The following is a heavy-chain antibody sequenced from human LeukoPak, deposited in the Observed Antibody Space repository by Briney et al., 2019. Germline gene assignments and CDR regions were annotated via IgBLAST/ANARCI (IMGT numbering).Heavy chain of an antibody. CDR1: GFTFSTYS. J-gene: IGHJ4*02. D-gene: IGHD1-7*01. V-gene: IGHV3-48*01. CDR2: ISSSSTTI. Sequence: GGSLRLSCAASGFTFSTYSMNWVRQAPGKGLEWISYISSSSTTIYYADSVKGRFTISRDNAKNSLYLQMNSLRAEDTAVYYCPLELGEGFDYWGQGTLVTVSS. CDR3: PLELGEGFDY.